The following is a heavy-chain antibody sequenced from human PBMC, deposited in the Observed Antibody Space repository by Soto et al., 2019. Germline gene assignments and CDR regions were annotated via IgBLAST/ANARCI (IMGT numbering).Heavy chain of an antibody. CDR1: GYTFTSYD. CDR3: ASGKYYYGSGYYYYYGMDV. V-gene: IGHV1-8*01. D-gene: IGHD3-10*01. Sequence: QVQLVQSGAEVKKPGASVKVSCKASGYTFTSYDINWVRQATGQGLEWMGWMNPNSGNTGYAQKFQGRVTMTRNTSISTAYMELSSLRSEDTAVYYCASGKYYYGSGYYYYYGMDVWGQGTTVTVSS. CDR2: MNPNSGNT. J-gene: IGHJ6*02.